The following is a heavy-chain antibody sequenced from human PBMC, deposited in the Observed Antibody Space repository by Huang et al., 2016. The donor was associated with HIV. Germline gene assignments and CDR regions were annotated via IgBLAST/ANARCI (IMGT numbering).Heavy chain of an antibody. J-gene: IGHJ4*02. Sequence: QAQLVQSGAEVKKPGASVRVSCKASGYPFTGYYIHWVRQAPGQGLEWMGWINPNRGGTNYVQKFQGRVTMTTDRSITTAYMELSRLSSDDTAVYYCARNFDGRGYYYDFAYWGQGTLVTVSS. CDR1: GYPFTGYY. V-gene: IGHV1-2*02. CDR3: ARNFDGRGYYYDFAY. D-gene: IGHD3-22*01. CDR2: INPNRGGT.